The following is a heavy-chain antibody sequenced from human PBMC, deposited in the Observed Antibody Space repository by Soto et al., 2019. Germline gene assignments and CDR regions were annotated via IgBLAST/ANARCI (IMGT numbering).Heavy chain of an antibody. V-gene: IGHV3-30*18. D-gene: IGHD2-21*02. Sequence: QVQLVESGGGVVQPGRSLRLSCAASGFTFSSYGMHWVRQAPGKGLEWVAVISYGGSNKYYADSVKGRFTISRDNSKNTLYLQMNSLRAEDTAVYYCAKGGCGGDCYPAHDAFDIWGQGTMVTVSS. CDR3: AKGGCGGDCYPAHDAFDI. J-gene: IGHJ3*02. CDR2: ISYGGSNK. CDR1: GFTFSSYG.